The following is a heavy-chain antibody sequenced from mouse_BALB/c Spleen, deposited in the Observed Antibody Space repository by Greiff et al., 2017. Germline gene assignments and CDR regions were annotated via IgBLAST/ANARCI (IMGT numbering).Heavy chain of an antibody. CDR3: ARGGDGYYSYAMDY. D-gene: IGHD2-3*01. CDR2: IFPGTGTT. CDR1: GYTFTSYW. J-gene: IGHJ4*01. V-gene: IGHV1S132*01. Sequence: QVQLQQSGAELVKPGASVKLSCKTSGYTFTSYWIQWVKQRPGQGLGWIGEIFPGTGTTYYNEKFKGKATLTIDTSSSTAYMQLSSLTSEDSAVYFCARGGDGYYSYAMDYWGQGTSVTVSS.